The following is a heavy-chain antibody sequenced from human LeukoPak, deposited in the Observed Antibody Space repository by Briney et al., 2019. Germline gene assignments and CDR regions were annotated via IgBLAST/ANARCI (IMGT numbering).Heavy chain of an antibody. D-gene: IGHD3-10*01. J-gene: IGHJ3*02. CDR3: ARDLHYAFDI. CDR2: IYSSDTT. V-gene: IGHV3-48*02. CDR1: GLTFSGYA. Sequence: PGGSLRLSCAASGLTFSGYAMNWVPQAPGKGLEWVSHIYSSDTTYADSVKGRFTISRDNAKNSLYLQMNSLRDEDTAVYYCARDLHYAFDIWGQGTMVAASS.